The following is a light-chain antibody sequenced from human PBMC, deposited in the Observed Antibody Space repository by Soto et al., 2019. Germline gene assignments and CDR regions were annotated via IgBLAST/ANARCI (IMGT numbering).Light chain of an antibody. J-gene: IGLJ2*01. CDR2: EVS. Sequence: QSALTQPPSASGSPGQSVTFSCIGTSSDVGAYNYVSWYQQHPGKAPKLMIYEVSKRPSGVPDRFSGSKSANTASLTVSGLQAEDEADYYCRSFAGSSNVIFGGGTKVTVL. V-gene: IGLV2-8*01. CDR3: RSFAGSSNVI. CDR1: SSDVGAYNY.